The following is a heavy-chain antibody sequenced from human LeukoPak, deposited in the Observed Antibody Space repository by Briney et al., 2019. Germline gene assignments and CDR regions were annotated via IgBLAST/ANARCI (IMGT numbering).Heavy chain of an antibody. J-gene: IGHJ6*02. V-gene: IGHV3-48*03. CDR3: AREPYYDFWSGWEPPYYYYGMDV. CDR2: ITSSGTSM. CDR1: GLTFSYYE. D-gene: IGHD3-3*01. Sequence: GGSLRLSCAASGLTFSYYEMSWVRRAPGKGLEWISYITSSGTSMNYADSVKGRFTISRDNAKNTLYLQMNSLRAEDTAVYYCAREPYYDFWSGWEPPYYYYGMDVWGQGTTVTVSS.